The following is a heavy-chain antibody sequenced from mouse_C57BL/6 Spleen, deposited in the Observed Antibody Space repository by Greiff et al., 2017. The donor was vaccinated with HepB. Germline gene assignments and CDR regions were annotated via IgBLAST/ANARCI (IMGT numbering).Heavy chain of an antibody. CDR1: GFTFSDYY. CDR3: ARDYGSSSGYFDV. D-gene: IGHD1-1*01. Sequence: EVMLVESGGGLVQPGGSLKLSCAASGFTFSDYYMYWVRQTPEKRLEWVAYISNGGGSTYYPDTVKGRFTISRDNAKNTLYLQMSRLTSEDTAMYYCARDYGSSSGYFDVWGTGTTVTVSS. CDR2: ISNGGGST. J-gene: IGHJ1*03. V-gene: IGHV5-12*01.